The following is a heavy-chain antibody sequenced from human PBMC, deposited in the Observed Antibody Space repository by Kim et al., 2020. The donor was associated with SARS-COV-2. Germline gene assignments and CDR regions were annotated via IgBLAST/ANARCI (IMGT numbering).Heavy chain of an antibody. D-gene: IGHD3-10*01. V-gene: IGHV4-59*08. J-gene: IGHJ6*02. Sequence: SETLSLTCTVSGGSISSYYWSWIRQPPGKGLEWIGYIYYSGSTNYNPSLKSRVTISVDTSKNQFSLKLSSVTAADTAVYYCARQGGSGSSYYYGMDVWGQGTTVTVSS. CDR2: IYYSGST. CDR1: GGSISSYY. CDR3: ARQGGSGSSYYYGMDV.